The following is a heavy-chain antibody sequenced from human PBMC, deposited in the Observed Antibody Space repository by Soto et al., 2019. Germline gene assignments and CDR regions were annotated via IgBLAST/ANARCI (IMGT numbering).Heavy chain of an antibody. Sequence: KPSETLSLTCSVSGDSISREIYYWTWIRQHPGKGLEWIGYIFYGGSTYYNPSLKGRASISMDTSKNQFSLNVTSVTPADSAVYFCARDRYSYGLGSPPVGDVWGRGTTVTVSS. V-gene: IGHV4-31*03. D-gene: IGHD3-10*01. CDR3: ARDRYSYGLGSPPVGDV. CDR2: IFYGGST. CDR1: GDSISREIYY. J-gene: IGHJ6*02.